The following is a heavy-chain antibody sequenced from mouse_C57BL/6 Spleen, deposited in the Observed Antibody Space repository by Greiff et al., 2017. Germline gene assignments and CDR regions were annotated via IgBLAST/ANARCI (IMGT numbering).Heavy chain of an antibody. CDR2: IYPGSGST. V-gene: IGHV1-55*01. D-gene: IGHD1-2*01. Sequence: VQLQQSGAALVKPGASVKMSCKASGYTFTSYWITWVKQRPGQGLEWIGDIYPGSGSTNYNEKFKSKATLTVDTSSSTAYMQLSSLTSEDSAVYYCARGGLRRTAWFAYWGQGTLVTVAA. CDR1: GYTFTSYW. J-gene: IGHJ3*01. CDR3: ARGGLRRTAWFAY.